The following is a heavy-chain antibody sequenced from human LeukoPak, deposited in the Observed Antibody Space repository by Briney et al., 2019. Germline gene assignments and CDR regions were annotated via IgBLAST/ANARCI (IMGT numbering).Heavy chain of an antibody. CDR3: APSRVDTAHLG. CDR2: ISAYNGNT. CDR1: GYTFSSNG. Sequence: ASVKVSCKASGYTFSSNGISWVRQAPGQGLKWMGWISAYNGNTNYAQKFQGRVTMTTDTSTSTAYMELRSLRSDDTAVYYCAPSRVDTAHLGWGQGTLVTVSS. V-gene: IGHV1-18*01. D-gene: IGHD5-18*01. J-gene: IGHJ4*02.